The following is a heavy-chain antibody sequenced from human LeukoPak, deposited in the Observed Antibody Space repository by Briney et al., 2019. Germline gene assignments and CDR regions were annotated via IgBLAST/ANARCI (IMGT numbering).Heavy chain of an antibody. CDR3: ARLRHSGDDRLHP. D-gene: IGHD2-15*01. V-gene: IGHV4-59*08. CDR1: GGSISSYY. Sequence: PSETLSLTCTVSGGSISSYYWSWIRQPPGKGLEWIGYIYYSGSTSYNPSLKSRVTISVDTSKNQFSLKLSSVTAADTAVYYCARLRHSGDDRLHPWGQGTLVTVSS. CDR2: IYYSGST. J-gene: IGHJ5*02.